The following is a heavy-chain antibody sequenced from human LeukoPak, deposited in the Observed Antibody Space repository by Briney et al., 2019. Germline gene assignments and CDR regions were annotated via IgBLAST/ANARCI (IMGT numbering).Heavy chain of an antibody. CDR3: ARATSSGWYAP. Sequence: GSLRLPCAASGFYFSDYYMSWVPPAPGTGREWIASIYYSGSTYYNPSLKSRVTISVDTSKNQFSLKLSSVTAEDTAVYYCARATSSGWYAPWGQGTLVTVSS. J-gene: IGHJ5*02. D-gene: IGHD6-19*01. CDR1: GFYFSDYY. V-gene: IGHV4-38-2*01. CDR2: IYYSGST.